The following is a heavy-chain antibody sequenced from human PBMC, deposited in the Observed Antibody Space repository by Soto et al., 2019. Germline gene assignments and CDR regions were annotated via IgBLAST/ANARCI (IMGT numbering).Heavy chain of an antibody. CDR3: AKPLSSGWYSNWFDP. CDR1: GFTFSSYA. V-gene: IGHV3-23*01. J-gene: IGHJ5*02. D-gene: IGHD6-19*01. CDR2: ISGSGGST. Sequence: GGSLRLSCAASGFTFSSYAMSWVRQAPGKGLEWVSAISGSGGSTYYADSVKGRFTISRDNSKNTLYLQMNSLRAEDTAVYYCAKPLSSGWYSNWFDPWGQGTLVTFAS.